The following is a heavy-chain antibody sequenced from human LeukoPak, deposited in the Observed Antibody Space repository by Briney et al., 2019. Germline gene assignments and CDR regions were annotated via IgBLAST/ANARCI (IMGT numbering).Heavy chain of an antibody. J-gene: IGHJ4*02. Sequence: GGSLRLSCAASGFTFSSYSMNWVREAPGKGVECVSSISSSSSYIYYADSVKGRFTISRDNAKNSLYLQMNSLRAEDTAVYYCAASYGTPFDYWGQGTLVTVSS. D-gene: IGHD1-26*01. CDR2: ISSSSSYI. CDR3: AASYGTPFDY. CDR1: GFTFSSYS. V-gene: IGHV3-21*01.